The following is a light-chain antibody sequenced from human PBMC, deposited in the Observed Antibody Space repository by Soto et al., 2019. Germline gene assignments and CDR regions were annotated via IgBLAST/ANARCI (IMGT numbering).Light chain of an antibody. CDR3: LQTYITRA. CDR1: QNIGKY. CDR2: AAS. Sequence: DIPMTQSPSSLSASVGDRVIITCRASQNIGKYLNWYQHKPGKAPKLLIYAASSLQSGVPSRFSGSGSGTDFTLTISNLQPEDFATYFCLQTYITRAFGQGTKVEIK. J-gene: IGKJ1*01. V-gene: IGKV1-39*01.